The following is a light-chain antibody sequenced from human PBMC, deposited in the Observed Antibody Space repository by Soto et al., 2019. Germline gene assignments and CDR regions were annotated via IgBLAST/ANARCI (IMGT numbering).Light chain of an antibody. J-gene: IGKJ1*01. CDR2: GAS. Sequence: DIQLSQSPAFLSASVGDRVTITCRASQGIINYLAWYQQQPGKAPKLLISGASTLQSGVSSRFSGSGSGTEFTLTISSLQPDDFATYYCQQYNSYPGTFGQGTKVDI. CDR3: QQYNSYPGT. CDR1: QGIINY. V-gene: IGKV1-9*01.